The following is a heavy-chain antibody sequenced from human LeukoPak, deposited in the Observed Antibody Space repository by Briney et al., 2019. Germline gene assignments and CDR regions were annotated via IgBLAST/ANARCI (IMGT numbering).Heavy chain of an antibody. CDR3: ARDGTEDVRRSSQFYVKYNYDGMDV. CDR2: ISAYNGNT. Sequence: ASVKVSCKASGYTFASYGISWVRQAPGQGLEWIGWISAYNGNTNYAQKFQDRVTLTTDTSATTVYMELTSLRSDDTAIYYCARDGTEDVRRSSQFYVKYNYDGMDVWGQGTMVTVSS. CDR1: GYTFASYG. V-gene: IGHV1-18*01. J-gene: IGHJ6*02. D-gene: IGHD1-1*01.